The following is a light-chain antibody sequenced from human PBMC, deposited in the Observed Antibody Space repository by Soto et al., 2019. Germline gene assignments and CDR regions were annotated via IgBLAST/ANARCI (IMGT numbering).Light chain of an antibody. CDR1: SSDVGGYRY. J-gene: IGLJ2*01. CDR3: SSYTSTSAYVV. CDR2: DVS. Sequence: QSALTQTASVSGSPGQSITISCTGTSSDVGGYRYVFWYQQHPGKVPKLIIYDVSNRPSGISDRFSGSKSANTASLTISGLQAGDEADYYCSSYTSTSAYVVFGGGTKLTVL. V-gene: IGLV2-14*01.